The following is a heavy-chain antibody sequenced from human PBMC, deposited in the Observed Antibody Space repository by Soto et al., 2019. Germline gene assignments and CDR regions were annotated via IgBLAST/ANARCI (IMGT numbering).Heavy chain of an antibody. CDR1: GGSISSSSYY. Sequence: SETLSLTCTVSGGSISSSSYYWGWIRQPPGKGLEWIGSIYYSGSTYYNPSLKSRVTVSVDTSKNQFSLKLSSVTAADTAVYYYARHSRYSSSPNWFDPWGQGTLVTVSS. CDR3: ARHSRYSSSPNWFDP. J-gene: IGHJ5*02. CDR2: IYYSGST. D-gene: IGHD6-6*01. V-gene: IGHV4-39*01.